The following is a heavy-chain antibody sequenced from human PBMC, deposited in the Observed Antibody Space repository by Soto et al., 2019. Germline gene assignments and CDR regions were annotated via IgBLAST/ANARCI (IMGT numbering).Heavy chain of an antibody. V-gene: IGHV3-23*01. J-gene: IGHJ5*02. CDR3: AKLSLPWSGYSKLNWFDP. CDR1: GFTFSSYA. CDR2: ISGSGGST. D-gene: IGHD3-3*01. Sequence: GGSLRLSCAASGFTFSSYAMSWVRQAPGKGLEWVSAISGSGGSTYYADSVKGRFTISRDNSKNTLYLQMNSLRAEDTAVYYCAKLSLPWSGYSKLNWFDPWGQGTLVTVSS.